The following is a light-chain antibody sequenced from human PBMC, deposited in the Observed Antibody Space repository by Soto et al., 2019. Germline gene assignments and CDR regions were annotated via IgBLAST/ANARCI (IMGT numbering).Light chain of an antibody. V-gene: IGLV2-8*01. CDR1: SSDVGGYNY. CDR3: SSYAGSNNV. CDR2: EVS. J-gene: IGLJ1*01. Sequence: QSALTQPPSASGSPGQSVTISCTGTSSDVGGYNYVSWYQQHPGKAPKLMIYEVSKRPSGVPDHFSGSKSGNTASLTVSGLQAEDEADYYCSSYAGSNNVFGTGTKLTVL.